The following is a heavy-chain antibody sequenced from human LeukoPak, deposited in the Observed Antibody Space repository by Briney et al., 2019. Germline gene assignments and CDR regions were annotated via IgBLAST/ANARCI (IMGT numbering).Heavy chain of an antibody. CDR1: GFTFSSYA. CDR2: ISGSGGST. CDR3: AKNGIVVVPAAIRLIDY. V-gene: IGHV3-23*01. D-gene: IGHD2-2*01. J-gene: IGHJ4*02. Sequence: GGSLRLSCAASGFTFSSYAMSWVRQAPGKGLEWASAISGSGGSTYYADSVKGRFTISRDNSKNTLYLQMNSLRAEDTAVYYCAKNGIVVVPAAIRLIDYWGQGTLVTVSS.